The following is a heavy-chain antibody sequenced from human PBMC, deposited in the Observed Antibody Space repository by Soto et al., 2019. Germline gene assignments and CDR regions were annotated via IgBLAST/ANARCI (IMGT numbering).Heavy chain of an antibody. CDR2: ISSSSSYT. CDR3: AREGRGYCSGGSCYAQPNFDY. Sequence: QVQLVESGGGLVKPGGSLRLSCAASGFTFSDYYMSWIRQAPGKGLEWVSYISSSSSYTNYADSVKGRFTISRDNAKNSLYLQMNSLRAEDTAVYYCAREGRGYCSGGSCYAQPNFDYWGQGTLVTVSS. J-gene: IGHJ4*02. CDR1: GFTFSDYY. V-gene: IGHV3-11*06. D-gene: IGHD2-15*01.